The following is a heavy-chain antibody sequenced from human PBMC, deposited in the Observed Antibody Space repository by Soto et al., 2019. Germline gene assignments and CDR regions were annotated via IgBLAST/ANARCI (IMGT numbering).Heavy chain of an antibody. CDR1: GGSISSGGYY. V-gene: IGHV4-31*03. CDR3: ARAVEGYCSAGSCPGLAFDI. Sequence: QVQLQESGLGLVKPSQTLSLTCTVSGGSISSGGYYWSWIRQHPGKGLEWIGYIYYSGSTYYNPSLKSRLTISVDTSKNQFSLKLSSVTAADTAVYYCARAVEGYCSAGSCPGLAFDIWGQGTMVTVSS. J-gene: IGHJ3*02. CDR2: IYYSGST. D-gene: IGHD2-15*01.